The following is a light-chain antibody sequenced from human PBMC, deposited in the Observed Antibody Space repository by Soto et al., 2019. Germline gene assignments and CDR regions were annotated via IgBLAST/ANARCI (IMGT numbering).Light chain of an antibody. CDR2: DTS. Sequence: QAVVTQEPSLTVSPGGTVTLTCGSSTGAVTSGHYPYWFQQKPGQAPRTLIYDTSNKHSWTPARFSGSLLGGKAALTLSGAQPEDEAGYYCLLSYSGAPNWVFGGGTKLTVL. J-gene: IGLJ3*02. V-gene: IGLV7-46*01. CDR3: LLSYSGAPNWV. CDR1: TGAVTSGHY.